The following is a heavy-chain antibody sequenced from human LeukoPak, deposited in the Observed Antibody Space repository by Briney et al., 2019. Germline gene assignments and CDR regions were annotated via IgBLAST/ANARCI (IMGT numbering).Heavy chain of an antibody. CDR1: GGSISSYY. CDR2: IYTSGST. CDR3: ARDLLAAAGTYAPYYYYYMDV. J-gene: IGHJ6*03. Sequence: SETLSLTCTVSGGSISSYYWSWIRQPAGKGLEWIGRIYTSGSTNYNPSLKSRVTMSVDTSKNQFSLKLSSVTAADTAVYYCARDLLAAAGTYAPYYYYYMDVWGKGTTVTISS. V-gene: IGHV4-4*07. D-gene: IGHD6-13*01.